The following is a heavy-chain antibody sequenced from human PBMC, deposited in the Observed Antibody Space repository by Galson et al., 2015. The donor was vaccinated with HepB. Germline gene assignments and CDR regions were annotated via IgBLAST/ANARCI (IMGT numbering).Heavy chain of an antibody. CDR3: TSPYGANNFDY. CDR1: GFSFSGSV. D-gene: IGHD4-23*01. CDR2: ISTEGNGYAT. J-gene: IGHJ4*02. V-gene: IGHV3-73*01. Sequence: SLRLSCATSGFSFSGSVMHWVRQASGRGLEWVGYISTEGNGYATEYAASVKGRFTISRDDSKNTAYLQMNSLRTEDTAVYYCTSPYGANNFDYWGQGTLVTVSS.